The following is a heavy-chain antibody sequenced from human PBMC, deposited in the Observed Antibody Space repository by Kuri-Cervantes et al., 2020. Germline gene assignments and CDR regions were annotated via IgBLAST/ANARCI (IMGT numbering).Heavy chain of an antibody. CDR2: INPYGSEI. CDR1: GFSFNTYA. Sequence: GGSLRLSCAASGFSFNTYAMSWVRQAPGKGLEWVTNINPYGSEINYVDSVRGRFTISRDNAKISLYLQMNNLRAEDTAVYYCARDRGYSTFDYWGQGILVTVSS. D-gene: IGHD5-18*01. J-gene: IGHJ4*02. V-gene: IGHV3-7*01. CDR3: ARDRGYSTFDY.